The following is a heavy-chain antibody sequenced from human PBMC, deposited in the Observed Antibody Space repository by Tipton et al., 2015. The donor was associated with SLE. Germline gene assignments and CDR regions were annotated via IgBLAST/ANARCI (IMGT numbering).Heavy chain of an antibody. Sequence: GLVKPSDTLSLTCAVSGYSISNSNWWAWIRQPPGKGLEWIGYIYYSGSTFYNPSLKSRVTMSVDTSKNQFPLKLSSVTAADTAVYYCARNGGSYYMYFNLWGRGTLVTVSS. J-gene: IGHJ2*01. V-gene: IGHV4-28*01. D-gene: IGHD1-26*01. CDR2: IYYSGST. CDR1: GYSISNSNW. CDR3: ARNGGSYYMYFNL.